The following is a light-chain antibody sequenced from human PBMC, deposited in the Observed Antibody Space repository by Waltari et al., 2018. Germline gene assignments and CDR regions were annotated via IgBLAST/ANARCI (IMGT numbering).Light chain of an antibody. Sequence: EIVLTQSPATLSLSPGERATLPCRASQSVRSYLAWYQQKPGQAPRLLIYDASDRATGIPARFSGSGSGTDFTLTISSLEPEDFAVYYYQQRNNWPLTFGGGTKVEI. CDR2: DAS. CDR3: QQRNNWPLT. J-gene: IGKJ4*01. V-gene: IGKV3-11*01. CDR1: QSVRSY.